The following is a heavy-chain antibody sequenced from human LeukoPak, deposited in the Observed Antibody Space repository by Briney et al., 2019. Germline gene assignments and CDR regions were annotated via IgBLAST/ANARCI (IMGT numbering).Heavy chain of an antibody. CDR1: GYSISSGYY. V-gene: IGHV4-38-2*01. CDR3: ARRPGYYFDY. Sequence: SETLSLTCAVSGYSISSGYYWGWIRQPPGKGLEGIGSIYHSGSTYYNPSLKSRVTISVDTSKNQFSLKLSSVTAADTAVYYCARRPGYYFDYWGQGTLVTVSS. J-gene: IGHJ4*02. CDR2: IYHSGST.